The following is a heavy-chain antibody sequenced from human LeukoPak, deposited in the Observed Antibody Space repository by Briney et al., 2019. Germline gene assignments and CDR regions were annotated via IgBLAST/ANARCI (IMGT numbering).Heavy chain of an antibody. CDR2: IYYTGST. V-gene: IGHV4-61*08. J-gene: IGHJ5*02. Sequence: SETLSLTCTVSGGSINSGDYYWSWIRQPPGKGLEWIGYIYYTGSTNYNPSLKSRVTISLDTSKNQFSLKLSSVTAADTAVYYCASISSGGWFDPWGQGTLVTVSS. D-gene: IGHD2-15*01. CDR3: ASISSGGWFDP. CDR1: GGSINSGDYY.